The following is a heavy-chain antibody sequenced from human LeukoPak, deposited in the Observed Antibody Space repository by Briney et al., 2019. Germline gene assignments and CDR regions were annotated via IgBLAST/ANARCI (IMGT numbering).Heavy chain of an antibody. CDR3: ARALIESYFSY. CDR2: ISSSGSTI. V-gene: IGHV3-11*01. D-gene: IGHD3-22*01. J-gene: IGHJ4*02. Sequence: GGSLRLSCAASGFTFSDYYMSWIRQAPGKGPEWVSYISSSGSTIYYADSVKGRFTISRDNAKNSLYLQMNSLRAEDTAVYYCARALIESYFSYWGQGTLVTVSS. CDR1: GFTFSDYY.